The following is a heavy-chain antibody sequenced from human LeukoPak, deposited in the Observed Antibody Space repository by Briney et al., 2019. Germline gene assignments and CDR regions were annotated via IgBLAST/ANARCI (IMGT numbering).Heavy chain of an antibody. J-gene: IGHJ6*03. CDR1: GYTFIGYF. Sequence: ASVKVSCKASGYTFIGYFIHWVRQAPGQGLEWMGWINCNTGGTNYAQKFQGRVTMTRDTSISTAYMELSRLRSDDTAVYYCARVPHLAAAGPYYYYYMDVWGKGTTVTVSS. CDR2: INCNTGGT. CDR3: ARVPHLAAAGPYYYYYMDV. D-gene: IGHD6-13*01. V-gene: IGHV1-2*02.